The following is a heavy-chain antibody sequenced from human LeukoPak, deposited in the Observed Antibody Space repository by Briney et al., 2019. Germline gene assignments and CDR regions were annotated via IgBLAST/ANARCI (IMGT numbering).Heavy chain of an antibody. CDR2: ISGSGGST. Sequence: GGSLRLSCAASGFTFSSYAMSWVRQAPGKGLEWVSAISGSGGSTYYADSEKGRFTISRDNSKNTLYLQMNSLRAEDTAVYYCAKFPITMVRGVIRFDYWGQGTLVTVSS. D-gene: IGHD3-10*01. CDR3: AKFPITMVRGVIRFDY. J-gene: IGHJ4*02. CDR1: GFTFSSYA. V-gene: IGHV3-23*01.